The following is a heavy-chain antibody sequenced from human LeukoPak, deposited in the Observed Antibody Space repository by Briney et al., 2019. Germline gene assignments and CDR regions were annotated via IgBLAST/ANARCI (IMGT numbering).Heavy chain of an antibody. D-gene: IGHD6-19*01. CDR2: ISYDGSNK. Sequence: GGSLRLSCAASGFTFSSYGMHWVRQAPGKGLEWVAVISYDGSNKYYADSVKGRFTISRDNAKNTLYLQMNSLRAEDTAVYYCARDHLSSGSSPDYYYYYYMDVWGKGTTVTISS. CDR1: GFTFSSYG. CDR3: ARDHLSSGSSPDYYYYYYMDV. V-gene: IGHV3-30*03. J-gene: IGHJ6*03.